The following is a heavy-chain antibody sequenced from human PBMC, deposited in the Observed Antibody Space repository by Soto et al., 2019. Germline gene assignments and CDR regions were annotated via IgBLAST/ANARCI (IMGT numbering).Heavy chain of an antibody. Sequence: QVQLQESGPGLVKPSQTLSLTCTVSGGSISSGGYYWSWIRQHPGKGLEWIGYIYYSGSTYYNPSLKSRVTISVDPSKNQFSLKLSSVTAADTAVYYCARESLVSHWFDPWGQGTLVTVSS. CDR1: GGSISSGGYY. D-gene: IGHD2-2*01. J-gene: IGHJ5*02. CDR3: ARESLVSHWFDP. CDR2: IYYSGST. V-gene: IGHV4-31*03.